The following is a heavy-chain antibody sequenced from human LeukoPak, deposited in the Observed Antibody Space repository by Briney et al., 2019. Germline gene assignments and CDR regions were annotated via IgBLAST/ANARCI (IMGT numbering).Heavy chain of an antibody. CDR1: GGSFSGYY. Sequence: SETLSLTCAVYGGSFSGYYWSWIRQPPGKGLEWIGEINHSGSTNYNPSLKSRVTISVDTSKNQFSLKLSSVTAADTAVYYCARIGHLDAFDIWGQGTMVTVSS. CDR3: ARIGHLDAFDI. D-gene: IGHD3-22*01. J-gene: IGHJ3*02. V-gene: IGHV4-34*01. CDR2: INHSGST.